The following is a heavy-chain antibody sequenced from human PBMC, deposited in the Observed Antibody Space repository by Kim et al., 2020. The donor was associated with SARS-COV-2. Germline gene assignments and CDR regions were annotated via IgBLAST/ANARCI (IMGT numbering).Heavy chain of an antibody. J-gene: IGHJ4*01. Sequence: GGSLRLSCSASGFTFSNYAMHWVRQAPGKGLEYVSAISSDGGSTYCADSVKGRFTISRDNSKNMLYVQMSSLRVEDTAIYYCVTRNYYNSGSYYEGAPFDFWGQEPWSPSPQ. CDR1: GFTFSNYA. CDR2: ISSDGGST. V-gene: IGHV3-64*05. CDR3: VTRNYYNSGSYYEGAPFDF. D-gene: IGHD3-10*01.